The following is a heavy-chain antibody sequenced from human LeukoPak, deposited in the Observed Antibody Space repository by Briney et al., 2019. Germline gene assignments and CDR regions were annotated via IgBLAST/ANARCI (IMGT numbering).Heavy chain of an antibody. D-gene: IGHD5-12*01. CDR1: GGSISSYY. CDR3: AREYDIVATRFFDY. V-gene: IGHV4-59*01. J-gene: IGHJ4*02. Sequence: SETLSLTCTVSGGSISSYYWSWIRQPPGRGLEWIGYIYYSGSTNYNPSLKSRVTISVDTSKNQFSLKLSSVTAADTAVYYCAREYDIVATRFFDYWGQGTLVTVSS. CDR2: IYYSGST.